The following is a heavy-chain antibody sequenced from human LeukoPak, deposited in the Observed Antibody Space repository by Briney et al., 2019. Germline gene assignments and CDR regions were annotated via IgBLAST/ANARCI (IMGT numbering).Heavy chain of an antibody. CDR1: GFTFSTYW. D-gene: IGHD3-10*01. Sequence: GGSLRLSCAASGFTFSTYWMSWVRQAPGKGLEWVAIIKQDGSEKNYVDSVKGRFTISRDNAESSLYLQMNSLRIEDTARYYCARIYYYGSGSGEYWGEGTMVTVSS. J-gene: IGHJ4*02. CDR2: IKQDGSEK. CDR3: ARIYYYGSGSGEY. V-gene: IGHV3-7*01.